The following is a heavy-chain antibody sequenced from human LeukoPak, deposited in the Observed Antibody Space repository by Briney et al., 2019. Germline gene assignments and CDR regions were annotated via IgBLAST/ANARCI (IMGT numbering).Heavy chain of an antibody. CDR3: ARPSPRDYGSSLYMDV. Sequence: ASVKVSCKASGYTFTGYYMHWVRQAPGQGLEWMGWINPNSGGTNYAQKFQGRVTMTRDTSISTAYMELSRLRSDDTAVYYCARPSPRDYGSSLYMDVWGKGTTVTVSS. CDR1: GYTFTGYY. J-gene: IGHJ6*03. CDR2: INPNSGGT. V-gene: IGHV1-2*02. D-gene: IGHD6-6*01.